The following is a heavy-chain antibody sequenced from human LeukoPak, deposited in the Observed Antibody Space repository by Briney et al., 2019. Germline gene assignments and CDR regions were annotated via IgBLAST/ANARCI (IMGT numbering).Heavy chain of an antibody. Sequence: GGSLRLSCAASGFTVSSSYVSWVRQAPGKGLEWVSVIYSGGNTYYTDSVKGRFTISRDNSKNTLYLQMNSLRAEDTAVYYCAKDLKRRIAFDYWGQGTLVTVSS. V-gene: IGHV3-53*01. CDR1: GFTVSSSY. CDR2: IYSGGNT. CDR3: AKDLKRRIAFDY. D-gene: IGHD6-13*01. J-gene: IGHJ4*02.